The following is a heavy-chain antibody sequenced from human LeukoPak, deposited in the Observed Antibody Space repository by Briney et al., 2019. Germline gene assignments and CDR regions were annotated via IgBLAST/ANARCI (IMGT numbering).Heavy chain of an antibody. CDR1: GFTFSSYA. J-gene: IGHJ4*02. D-gene: IGHD3-22*01. Sequence: GGSLRLSCAASGFTFSSYAMSWVRQAPGKGLEWVSAISGSGGSTYYADSVKGRFTISRDNSKNTLYLQMNSLRAEDTAVYYCARSLRGIVGPSDVDYWGQGTLVTVSS. V-gene: IGHV3-23*01. CDR3: ARSLRGIVGPSDVDY. CDR2: ISGSGGST.